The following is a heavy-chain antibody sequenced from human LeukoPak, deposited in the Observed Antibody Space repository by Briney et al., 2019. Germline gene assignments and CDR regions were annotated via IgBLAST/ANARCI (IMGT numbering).Heavy chain of an antibody. CDR1: GFTFSRYW. D-gene: IGHD6-13*01. CDR3: ASPGIAAAE. CDR2: INSDGGTT. J-gene: IGHJ4*02. Sequence: GGSLRLSCAASGFTFSRYWMHWVRQAPGKGLVWVSRINSDGGTTSYADSVKGRFTISRGNAKNTLYLQMNSLRAEDTAVYYCASPGIAAAEGGQGTLVTVSS. V-gene: IGHV3-74*01.